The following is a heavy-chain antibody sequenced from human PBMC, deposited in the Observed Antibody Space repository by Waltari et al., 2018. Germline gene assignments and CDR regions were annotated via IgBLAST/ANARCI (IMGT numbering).Heavy chain of an antibody. CDR3: ARVPRNDYGDYGV. Sequence: EVQLVESGGGLVQPGGSLRLSCAASGFTFSSYSMNWVRQAPGKGLEWVSYISSSSSTIYYADSVKGRFTISRDSAKNSLYLQMNSLRAEDTAVYYCARVPRNDYGDYGVWGQGTMVTVSS. CDR2: ISSSSSTI. CDR1: GFTFSSYS. D-gene: IGHD4-17*01. V-gene: IGHV3-48*01. J-gene: IGHJ3*01.